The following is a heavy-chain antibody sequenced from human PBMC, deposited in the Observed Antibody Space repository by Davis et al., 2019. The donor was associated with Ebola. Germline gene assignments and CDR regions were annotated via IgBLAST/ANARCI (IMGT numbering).Heavy chain of an antibody. J-gene: IGHJ4*02. Sequence: AASVKVSCKASGYTFTSYGISWVRQAPGQGLEWMGWISAYNGNTNYAQKLQGRVTMTSDTATTTAYMEVGSLRSDDTAVYYCATGGLWELNYWGQGTLVTVSS. D-gene: IGHD1-26*01. V-gene: IGHV1-18*01. CDR1: GYTFTSYG. CDR2: ISAYNGNT. CDR3: ATGGLWELNY.